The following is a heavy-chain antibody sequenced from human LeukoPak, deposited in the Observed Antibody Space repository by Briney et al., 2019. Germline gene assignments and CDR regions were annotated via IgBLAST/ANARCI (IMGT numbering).Heavy chain of an antibody. CDR2: IYYSGST. Sequence: SETLSLTCTVSGGSISSYYWSWIRQPPGKGLEWIGYIYYSGSTNYNPSLKSRVTISVDTSKNQFSLKLSSVTAADTAVYYCARGGAGTVDYWGRGTLVTVSS. V-gene: IGHV4-59*01. CDR3: ARGGAGTVDY. D-gene: IGHD6-13*01. J-gene: IGHJ4*02. CDR1: GGSISSYY.